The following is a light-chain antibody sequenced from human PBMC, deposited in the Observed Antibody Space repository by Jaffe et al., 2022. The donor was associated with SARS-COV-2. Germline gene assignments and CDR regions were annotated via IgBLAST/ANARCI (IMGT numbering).Light chain of an antibody. V-gene: IGKV3-20*01. CDR3: QQYGSSSWT. Sequence: EVVVTQSPGTLSLSPGERATLSCRASQSVRSSYLAWYQQKPGQAPRLLIYGASSRASGTPDRFSGSGSGTEFTLTISRLEPEDFAVYYCQQYGSSSWTFGQGTKVEIK. CDR1: QSVRSSY. J-gene: IGKJ1*01. CDR2: GAS.